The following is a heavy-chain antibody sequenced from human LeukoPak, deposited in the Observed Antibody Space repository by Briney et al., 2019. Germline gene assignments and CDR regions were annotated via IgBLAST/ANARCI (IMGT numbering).Heavy chain of an antibody. CDR1: GDSVSSNSAA. CDR2: IFFRSKWYN. D-gene: IGHD1-14*01. J-gene: IGHJ4*02. V-gene: IGHV6-1*01. CDR3: ARGNYNAPDY. Sequence: SQTLSLTCGISGDSVSSNSAAWNWIRQSPSKGLEWLGRIFFRSKWYNDYAVSVQGRISINPDTSKNQLSLQLNSVTPEDTAIYYCARGNYNAPDYWGQGTLVTVSS.